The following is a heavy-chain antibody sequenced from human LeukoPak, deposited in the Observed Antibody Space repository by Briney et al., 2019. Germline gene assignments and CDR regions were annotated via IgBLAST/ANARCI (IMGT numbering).Heavy chain of an antibody. D-gene: IGHD1-26*01. V-gene: IGHV4-59*01. J-gene: IGHJ4*02. Sequence: SETPSLTCTVSGGSISSYYWSWIRQPPGKGLEWIGYIYYSGSTNYNPSLKSRVTISVDTSKNQFSLKLSSVTAADTAVYYCARDRGSYLFDYWGQGTLVTVSS. CDR3: ARDRGSYLFDY. CDR2: IYYSGST. CDR1: GGSISSYY.